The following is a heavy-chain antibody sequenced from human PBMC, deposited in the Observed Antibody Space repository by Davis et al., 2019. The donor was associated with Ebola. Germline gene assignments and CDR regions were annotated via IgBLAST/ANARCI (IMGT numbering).Heavy chain of an antibody. CDR3: ARVSYYYYGMDV. V-gene: IGHV4-39*01. Sequence: SETLSLTCTVSGGPIISDNYYWGWIRQPPGKGLEWIGSISYTRSTYYNPSLKSRVTMSVDTSKNQFSLKLSSVTAADTAVYYCARVSYYYYGMDVWGKGTTVTVSS. J-gene: IGHJ6*04. CDR2: ISYTRST. CDR1: GGPIISDNYY.